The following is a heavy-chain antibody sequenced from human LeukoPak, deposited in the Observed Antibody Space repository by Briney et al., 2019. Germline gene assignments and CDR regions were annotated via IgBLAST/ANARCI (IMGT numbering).Heavy chain of an antibody. J-gene: IGHJ4*02. CDR3: ATSEGPSPYDFSGVR. CDR2: INAGNGNT. CDR1: GYTFTSYA. V-gene: IGHV1-3*01. D-gene: IGHD3-3*01. Sequence: GASVKVSCKASGYTFTSYAMHWVRQAPGQRLEWMGWINAGNGNTKYSQKFQGRVTITRDTSTSTAYMELSSLRSEDTAVYYCATSEGPSPYDFSGVRWGQGTLVTVSS.